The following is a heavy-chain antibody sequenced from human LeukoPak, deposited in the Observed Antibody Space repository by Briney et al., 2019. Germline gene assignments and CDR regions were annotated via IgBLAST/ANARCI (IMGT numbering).Heavy chain of an antibody. J-gene: IGHJ4*02. CDR3: ARRQGTTLSFDY. CDR1: GYTFTSYG. Sequence: GASVRVSFTSSGYTFTSYGFSWVRQAPGQGLEWMGWINAYNGNTNYAQKLQGRVTMTTDTSTSTAYMELRSLRFDDTAVYYCARRQGTTLSFDYWGQGTLVTVSS. V-gene: IGHV1-18*01. D-gene: IGHD1-1*01. CDR2: INAYNGNT.